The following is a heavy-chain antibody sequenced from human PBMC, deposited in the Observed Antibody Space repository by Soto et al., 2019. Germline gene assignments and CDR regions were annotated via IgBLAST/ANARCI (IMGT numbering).Heavy chain of an antibody. V-gene: IGHV3-23*01. J-gene: IGHJ5*02. D-gene: IGHD3-3*01. CDR3: AKDIDPSPSPYYDFWSGYQYNWFDP. CDR2: ISGSGGST. Sequence: QTGGSLRLSCAASGFTFSSYAMSWVRQAPGKGLEWVSVISGSGGSTYYADSVKGRFTISRDNSKNTLYLQMNSLRAEDTAVYYCAKDIDPSPSPYYDFWSGYQYNWFDPWGQGTLVTVSS. CDR1: GFTFSSYA.